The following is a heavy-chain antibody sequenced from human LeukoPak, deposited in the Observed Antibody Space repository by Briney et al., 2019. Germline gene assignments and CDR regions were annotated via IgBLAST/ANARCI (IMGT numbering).Heavy chain of an antibody. D-gene: IGHD3-22*01. CDR1: GYSISSGYY. J-gene: IGHJ5*02. V-gene: IGHV4-38-2*02. Sequence: SETLSLTCAVSGYSISSGYYWGWFRQPPRKGLEWIGTIYHNGSTDYNPSLKSRVTISVDTSKNQFSLKLSSVTAADTAVYYCARDLWDYYDSSGYYPNGGNWFDPWGQGTLVTVSS. CDR2: IYHNGST. CDR3: ARDLWDYYDSSGYYPNGGNWFDP.